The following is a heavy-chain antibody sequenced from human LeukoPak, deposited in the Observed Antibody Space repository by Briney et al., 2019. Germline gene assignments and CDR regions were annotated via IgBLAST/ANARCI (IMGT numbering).Heavy chain of an antibody. CDR2: IYPGDSDT. J-gene: IGHJ3*02. CDR1: GFSFTSYW. Sequence: GESLKISCKGSGFSFTSYWIGWVRQMPGQGLEWMGIIYPGDSDTRYSPSFRGQVTISADKSISTAFLQWSSLKASDTAMYYCVTTAGSAWGSAFDIWVQGTMVTVSS. D-gene: IGHD3-16*01. V-gene: IGHV5-51*01. CDR3: VTTAGSAWGSAFDI.